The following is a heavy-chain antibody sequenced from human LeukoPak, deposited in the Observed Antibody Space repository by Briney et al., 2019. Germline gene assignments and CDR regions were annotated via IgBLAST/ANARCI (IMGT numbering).Heavy chain of an antibody. CDR3: AKDKGVGANFGDY. J-gene: IGHJ4*02. V-gene: IGHV3-30*18. CDR2: ISYDGSNK. CDR1: GFTFSSYG. D-gene: IGHD1-26*01. Sequence: GGSLRLSCAASGFTFSSYGMHWVRQAPGKGLEWVAVISYDGSNKYYADSVKGRFTISRDNSKNTLYLQMNSLRAEDTAVYYCAKDKGVGANFGDYWGQGTLVTVSS.